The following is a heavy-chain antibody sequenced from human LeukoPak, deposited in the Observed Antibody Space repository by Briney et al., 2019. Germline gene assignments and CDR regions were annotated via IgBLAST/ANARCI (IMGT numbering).Heavy chain of an antibody. CDR1: GGSISSYY. J-gene: IGHJ4*02. D-gene: IGHD3-22*01. V-gene: IGHV4-59*08. Sequence: PSETLSLTRTVSGGSISSYYWSWIRQPPGKGLEWIGYIYYSGSTDSNPSLKSRVTISVDTSKNQFSLKLSSVTAADTAVYYCARLDYYDSSGHTDYWGQGTLVTVSS. CDR3: ARLDYYDSSGHTDY. CDR2: IYYSGST.